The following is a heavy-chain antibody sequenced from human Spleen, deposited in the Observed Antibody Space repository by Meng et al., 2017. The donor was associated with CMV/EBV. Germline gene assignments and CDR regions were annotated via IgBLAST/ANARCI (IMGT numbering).Heavy chain of an antibody. V-gene: IGHV3-23*03. Sequence: GGSLRLSCAGSGFILSDYYMSWFRQAPGKGLEWVSLIYSGGSDTYYADSVKGRFIISRDNSKNTLFLQMKSLRVEDTALYYCATIRRDGYNWRYGCFDYWGQGTLVTVSS. CDR1: GFILSDYY. CDR2: IYSGGSDT. D-gene: IGHD5-24*01. J-gene: IGHJ4*02. CDR3: ATIRRDGYNWRYGCFDY.